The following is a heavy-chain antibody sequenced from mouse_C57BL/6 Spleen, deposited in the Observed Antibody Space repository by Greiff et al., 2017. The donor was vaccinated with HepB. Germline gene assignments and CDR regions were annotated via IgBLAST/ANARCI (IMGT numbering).Heavy chain of an antibody. Sequence: VKLQQPGAELVRPGSSVKLSCKASGYTFTSYWMDWVKQRPGQGLEWIGNIYPSDSETHYNQKFKDKATLTVDKSSSTAYMQLSSLTSEDSAVYYCARSHYGNYDYWGQGTTLTVSS. J-gene: IGHJ2*01. D-gene: IGHD2-1*01. V-gene: IGHV1-61*01. CDR1: GYTFTSYW. CDR2: IYPSDSET. CDR3: ARSHYGNYDY.